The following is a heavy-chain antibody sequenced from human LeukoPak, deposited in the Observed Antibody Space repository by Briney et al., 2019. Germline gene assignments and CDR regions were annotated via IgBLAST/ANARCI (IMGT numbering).Heavy chain of an antibody. CDR3: GGLQVAAGTIDY. CDR2: IYYSGST. D-gene: IGHD6-13*01. CDR1: GGSISSYY. J-gene: IGHJ4*02. V-gene: IGHV4-59*01. Sequence: SETLSLTCTVSGGSISSYYWSWIRQPPGKGLEWIGYIYYSGSTNYNPSLKSRVTISVDTSKNQFSLKLSSVTAADTAVYYCGGLQVAAGTIDYWGQGTLVTVSS.